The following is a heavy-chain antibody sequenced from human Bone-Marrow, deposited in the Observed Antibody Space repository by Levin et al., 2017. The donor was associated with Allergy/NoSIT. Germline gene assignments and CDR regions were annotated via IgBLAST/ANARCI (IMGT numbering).Heavy chain of an antibody. CDR3: AKIRTIFGVVMGGFDI. CDR1: GDSISSYY. D-gene: IGHD3-3*01. Sequence: PSQTLSLTCTVSGDSISSYYWSWIRQPPGKGLEWIGYIYSSGNSNYNPSLKSRVTISLDTSKNQFSLKLSSVTAADTAVYYCAKIRTIFGVVMGGFDIWGQGTMVTVSS. CDR2: IYSSGNS. J-gene: IGHJ3*02. V-gene: IGHV4-59*01.